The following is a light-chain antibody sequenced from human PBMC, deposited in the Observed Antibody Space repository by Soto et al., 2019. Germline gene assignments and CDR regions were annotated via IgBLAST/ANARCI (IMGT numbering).Light chain of an antibody. Sequence: QSVLTQPPSASGSPGQSVTFSCTGTSSDVGSYDYVSWYQQYPGKAPKLLIYGVTRRPSGVPDRFSGSKSGHTAALTVPGPQAEDEAYYYCSSYAGRSMYVFGTGTKVTVL. CDR3: SSYAGRSMYV. J-gene: IGLJ1*01. V-gene: IGLV2-8*01. CDR1: SSDVGSYDY. CDR2: GVT.